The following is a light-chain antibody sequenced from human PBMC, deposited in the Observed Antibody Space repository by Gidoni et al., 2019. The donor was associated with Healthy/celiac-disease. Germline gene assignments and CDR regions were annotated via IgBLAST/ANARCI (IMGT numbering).Light chain of an antibody. V-gene: IGKV1-39*01. Sequence: DIQMTQSPSSLSASVGDRVTITCRASQSISSYLNWYQQKPGKAPKLLIYAASSLQSGVPSRFSGSGSGTDFTLTISSLKPEDFATYYCQQSYSTPAPFGGGTKVEIK. CDR3: QQSYSTPAP. CDR1: QSISSY. J-gene: IGKJ4*01. CDR2: AAS.